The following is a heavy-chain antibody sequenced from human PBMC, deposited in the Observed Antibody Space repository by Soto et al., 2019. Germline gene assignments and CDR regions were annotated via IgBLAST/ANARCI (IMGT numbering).Heavy chain of an antibody. CDR3: ARLGYGSGSILTFDF. CDR1: GGSISSGGYY. D-gene: IGHD3-10*01. J-gene: IGHJ4*02. CDR2: IYYSGST. Sequence: QVQLQESGPGLVKPSQTLSLTCTVSGGSISSGGYYWSWIRQHPGKGLEWIGYIYYSGSTYYNPSLISLLTISVDTSKNQFPLKLSSVTAADMAVYYCARLGYGSGSILTFDFWGQGTLITVSS. V-gene: IGHV4-31*01.